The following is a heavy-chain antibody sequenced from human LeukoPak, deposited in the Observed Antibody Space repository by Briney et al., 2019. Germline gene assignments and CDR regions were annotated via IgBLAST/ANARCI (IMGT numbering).Heavy chain of an antibody. CDR2: ISGSGGST. CDR1: GFTFSSYA. J-gene: IGHJ4*02. Sequence: PGGSLRLSCAASGFTFSSYAMSWVRQAPGKGLEWVSAISGSGGSTYYADSVKGRFTISRDNSKNTLYLQMNSLRAEDTAVYYCATVKQWLVSALDYWGQGTLVTVSS. CDR3: ATVKQWLVSALDY. D-gene: IGHD6-19*01. V-gene: IGHV3-23*01.